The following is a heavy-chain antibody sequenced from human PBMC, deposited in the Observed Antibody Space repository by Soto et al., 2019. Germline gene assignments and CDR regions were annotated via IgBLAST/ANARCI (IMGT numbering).Heavy chain of an antibody. J-gene: IGHJ6*02. CDR3: ASSATRFSPSYYGMDV. V-gene: IGHV1-69*06. CDR1: GCTFSSYA. Sequence: GASVKVSCKASGCTFSSYAISWVRQAPGQGLEWMGGIIPIFGTANYAQKFQGRVTITADKSTSTAYMELSSLRSEDTAVYYCASSATRFSPSYYGMDVWGQGTTVTVSS. D-gene: IGHD6-6*01. CDR2: IIPIFGTA.